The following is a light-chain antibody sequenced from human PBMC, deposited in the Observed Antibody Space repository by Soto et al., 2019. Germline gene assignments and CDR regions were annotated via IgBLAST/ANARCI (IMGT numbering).Light chain of an antibody. CDR2: DVS. J-gene: IGKJ2*01. Sequence: EIVLTQSPATLSLSPGERATLSCRSSQTISSFLAWYQQKPGQAPRLLIYDVSNRATGIPARFSGSGSGTDFTLTINSLEPEDFAVYYCQQRSAPMYAFGQGTKLEIK. V-gene: IGKV3-11*01. CDR3: QQRSAPMYA. CDR1: QTISSF.